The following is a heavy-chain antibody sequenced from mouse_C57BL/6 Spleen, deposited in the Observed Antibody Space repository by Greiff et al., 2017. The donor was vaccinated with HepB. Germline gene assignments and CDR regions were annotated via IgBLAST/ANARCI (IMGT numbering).Heavy chain of an antibody. CDR1: GFTFSDYG. V-gene: IGHV5-17*01. D-gene: IGHD2-12*01. J-gene: IGHJ3*01. CDR3: ARQTTRAWFAY. CDR2: ISSGSSTI. Sequence: EVKLMESGGGLVKPGGSLKLSCAASGFTFSDYGMHWVRRAPEKGLEWVAHISSGSSTIYYADTVKGRFTISRDNAKNTLFLQMTSLRSEDTAMYYCARQTTRAWFAYWGQGTLVTVSA.